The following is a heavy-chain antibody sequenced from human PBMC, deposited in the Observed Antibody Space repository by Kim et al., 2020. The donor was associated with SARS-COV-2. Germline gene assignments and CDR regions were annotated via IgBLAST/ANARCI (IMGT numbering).Heavy chain of an antibody. CDR3: PSLNSGYDTFDY. J-gene: IGHJ4*02. D-gene: IGHD5-12*01. V-gene: IGHV4-34*01. Sequence: NSTPTLTSRVTISVDTSKNPFSLKLSSVTGADTAVYYCPSLNSGYDTFDYWGQGTLVTVSS.